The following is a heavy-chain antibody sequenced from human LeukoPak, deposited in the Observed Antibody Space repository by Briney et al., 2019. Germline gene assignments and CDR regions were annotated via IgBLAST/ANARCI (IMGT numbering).Heavy chain of an antibody. CDR1: GGTFSSYA. D-gene: IGHD6-13*01. CDR3: ARRFWGQQLVAFDI. J-gene: IGHJ3*02. CDR2: IIPILGIA. V-gene: IGHV1-69*04. Sequence: SVKVSCKASGGTFSSYAISWVGQAPGQGLEWMGRIIPILGIASYAQKFQGRVTITADKSTSTAYMELSSLRSEDTAVYYCARRFWGQQLVAFDIWGQGTMVTVSS.